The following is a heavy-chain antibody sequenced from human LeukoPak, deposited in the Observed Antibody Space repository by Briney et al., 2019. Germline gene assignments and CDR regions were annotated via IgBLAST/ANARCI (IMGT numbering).Heavy chain of an antibody. Sequence: SETLSLTCTVSGGSISSYYWSGVRQPPGKGLEWIGYIYYNGSTNYNPSLKSRVTISVDTSKNQFSLKLSSVTAADTAVYYCARHPHYGSGSSHNDYWGQGTVVTVSS. CDR1: GGSISSYY. CDR3: ARHPHYGSGSSHNDY. CDR2: IYYNGST. V-gene: IGHV4-59*08. J-gene: IGHJ4*02. D-gene: IGHD3-10*01.